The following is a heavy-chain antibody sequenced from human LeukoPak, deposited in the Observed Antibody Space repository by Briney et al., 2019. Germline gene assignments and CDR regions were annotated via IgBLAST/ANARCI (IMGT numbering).Heavy chain of an antibody. J-gene: IGHJ6*03. CDR1: GFTFSSCA. D-gene: IGHD6-13*01. V-gene: IGHV3-23*01. Sequence: GGSLRLSCAASGFTFSSCAMSWVRQAPGKGLEWVSAISGSGGSTYYADSVKGRFTISRDNSKNTLYLQMNSLRAEDTAVYYCAKPAAAAGLYYYYYMDVWGKGTTVTVSS. CDR2: ISGSGGST. CDR3: AKPAAAAGLYYYYYMDV.